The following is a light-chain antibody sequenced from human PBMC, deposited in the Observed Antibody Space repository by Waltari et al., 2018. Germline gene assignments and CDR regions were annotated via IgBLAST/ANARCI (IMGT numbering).Light chain of an antibody. Sequence: RSAWARQSIGRDLAWYQQRPGQAPRLLIYSATVRATGVPARFSASGSGTEFTLTISSLQSEDVAVYYCQHFNNWPPWAFGQGTKVEIK. CDR2: SAT. CDR3: QHFNNWPPWA. CDR1: QSIGRD. V-gene: IGKV3-15*01. J-gene: IGKJ1*01.